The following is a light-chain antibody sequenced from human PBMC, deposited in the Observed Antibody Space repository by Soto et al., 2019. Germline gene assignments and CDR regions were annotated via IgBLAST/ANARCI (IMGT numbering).Light chain of an antibody. CDR3: GTWDSSLSAVV. CDR2: DNN. V-gene: IGLV1-51*01. CDR1: SSNIGNNY. J-gene: IGLJ2*01. Sequence: QSVLTQPPSVSAAPGQKVTISCSGSSSNIGNNYVSWYQQLQGTAPKLLIYDNNKRPSGIPDRFSGSKSGTSATLGITGLQTGDEADYYCGTWDSSLSAVVFGGGTKLTVI.